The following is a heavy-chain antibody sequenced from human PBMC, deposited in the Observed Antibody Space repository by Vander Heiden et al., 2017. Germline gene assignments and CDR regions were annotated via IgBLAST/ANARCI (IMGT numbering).Heavy chain of an antibody. V-gene: IGHV4-39*02. J-gene: IGHJ4*02. CDR1: GGSIRGGDYN. D-gene: IGHD1-26*01. CDR2: VTYTGTT. Sequence: QLQLQESGSGLVKPPETLSLTCAVSGGSIRGGDYNWAGIGQPPGKGLEWIGSVTYTGTTFANPSLESRVTISVDTSRDHFSLTLNSMTAADTAVYFCARRFRGVQSSRRDFDSWGQGTLVTVSS. CDR3: ARRFRGVQSSRRDFDS.